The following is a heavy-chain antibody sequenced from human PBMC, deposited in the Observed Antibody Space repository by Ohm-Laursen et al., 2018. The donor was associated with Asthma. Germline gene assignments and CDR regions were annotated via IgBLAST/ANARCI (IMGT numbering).Heavy chain of an antibody. D-gene: IGHD2-21*02. CDR2: ISGSGGST. CDR1: GFTFSSYG. V-gene: IGHV3-23*01. CDR3: VLAYCGGDCYASDAFDI. J-gene: IGHJ3*02. Sequence: GSLRLSCAASGFTFSSYGMHWVRQAPGKGLEWVSAISGSGGSTYYADSVKGRFTISRDNSKNTLYLQMNSLRAEDTAVYYCVLAYCGGDCYASDAFDIWGQGTMVTVSS.